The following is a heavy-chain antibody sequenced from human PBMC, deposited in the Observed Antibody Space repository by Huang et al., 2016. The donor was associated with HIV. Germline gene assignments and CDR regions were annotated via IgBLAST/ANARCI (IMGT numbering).Heavy chain of an antibody. Sequence: QVHLVQSGAEVKKPGASVKVSCKASGYTFTNDDINWVRQAPGRGLAWMGWMNPNTGNTGFAQSFQGRVTMTRKTSITTAYMELTSLTSEDTAVYYCARSAYGDLDYWGLGTLVIVSS. CDR3: ARSAYGDLDY. CDR2: MNPNTGNT. V-gene: IGHV1-8*02. CDR1: GYTFTNDD. J-gene: IGHJ4*02. D-gene: IGHD4-17*01.